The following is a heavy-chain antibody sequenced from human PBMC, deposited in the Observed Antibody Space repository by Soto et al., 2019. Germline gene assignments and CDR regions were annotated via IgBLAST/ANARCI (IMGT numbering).Heavy chain of an antibody. CDR1: GYTFSDYA. V-gene: IGHV1-18*01. CDR2: ISASTRNT. Sequence: QVPLVQSGGEVKKPGASVKVSCQASGYTFSDYAISWVRQAPGQGLEWMGWISASTRNTDQAQNFQGRVIMTLDTSTNTAYMKLRSLRSDDTAVYYCVRCYCSVGSCYACWHFDLWGRGTLVTVSS. J-gene: IGHJ2*01. D-gene: IGHD2-15*01. CDR3: VRCYCSVGSCYACWHFDL.